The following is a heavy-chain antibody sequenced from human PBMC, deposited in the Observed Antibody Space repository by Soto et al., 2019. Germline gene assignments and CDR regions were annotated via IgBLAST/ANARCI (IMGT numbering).Heavy chain of an antibody. CDR1: GGSISSGDYY. CDR3: ARWWSGSRQGFDP. D-gene: IGHD3-3*01. V-gene: IGHV4-31*03. Sequence: QVQLQESGPGLVKPSQTLSLTCTVSGGSISSGDYYWSWIRQHPGKGLEWIGYIYYSGSTYYNPSPTVRLTISVDPSKTPFSLKLSSVPAADTAVYYCARWWSGSRQGFDPWGQGTLVTVSS. J-gene: IGHJ5*02. CDR2: IYYSGST.